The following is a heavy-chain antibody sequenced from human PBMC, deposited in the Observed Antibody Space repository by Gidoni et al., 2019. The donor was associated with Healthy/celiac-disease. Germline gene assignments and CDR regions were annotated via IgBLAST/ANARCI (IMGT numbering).Heavy chain of an antibody. CDR2: ISGSGGST. D-gene: IGHD1-20*01. CDR3: AKHTLASGITGGMDV. CDR1: GFTFSSYA. Sequence: EVQLLESGGGLVQPGGSLRLSCAASGFTFSSYAMSWVRQAPGKGLEWVSAISGSGGSTYYADSVKGRFTISRDNSKNTLYMQMNSLRAEDTAVYYCAKHTLASGITGGMDVWGQGTTVTVSS. J-gene: IGHJ6*02. V-gene: IGHV3-23*01.